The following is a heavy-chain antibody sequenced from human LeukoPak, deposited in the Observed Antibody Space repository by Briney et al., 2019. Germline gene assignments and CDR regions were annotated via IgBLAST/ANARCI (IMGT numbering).Heavy chain of an antibody. CDR1: RGSISSSGYY. D-gene: IGHD3-22*01. J-gene: IGHJ6*03. CDR2: IYYSGST. CDR3: AGAHYYDSSGYYWRCYYYYMDV. V-gene: IGHV4-39*01. Sequence: SETLSLTCTLSRGSISSSGYYWSWIRQPPGKGLEWIGGIYYSGSTYYNPSLKSRVTISVDTSKNQFSLKLSSVTAADTAVYYCAGAHYYDSSGYYWRCYYYYMDVWGKGTTVTVSS.